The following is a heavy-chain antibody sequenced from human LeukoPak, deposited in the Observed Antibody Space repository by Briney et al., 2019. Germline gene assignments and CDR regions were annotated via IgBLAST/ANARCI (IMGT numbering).Heavy chain of an antibody. Sequence: WGSLRLSCAASGSTFSSYAMSWVRQAPGKGLEWVSTISGFGGSTYYADSVKGRFTISRDNSKNTLYLQMNSLRAEDTAVYYCAKDLRRTTVTNFDCWGQGTLVTVSS. CDR2: ISGFGGST. D-gene: IGHD4-17*01. J-gene: IGHJ4*02. CDR1: GSTFSSYA. CDR3: AKDLRRTTVTNFDC. V-gene: IGHV3-23*01.